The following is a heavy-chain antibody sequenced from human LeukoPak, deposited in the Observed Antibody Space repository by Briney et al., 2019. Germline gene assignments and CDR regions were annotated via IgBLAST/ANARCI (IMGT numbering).Heavy chain of an antibody. D-gene: IGHD2-15*01. V-gene: IGHV1-2*02. J-gene: IGHJ4*02. CDR2: TNLNSGDT. Sequence: ASEKVSCKASGYTFTDYYIHWVRQAPGQGLEWMGWTNLNSGDTNYAQQFHGRVTMTRDTSFSTAYMQLSRLTSDDTAVYYCARGSCSGGSCYNFAYWGQGTLVTVSS. CDR1: GYTFTDYY. CDR3: ARGSCSGGSCYNFAY.